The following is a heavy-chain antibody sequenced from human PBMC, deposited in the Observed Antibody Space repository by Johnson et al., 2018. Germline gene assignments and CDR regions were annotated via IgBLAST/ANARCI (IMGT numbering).Heavy chain of an antibody. J-gene: IGHJ3*02. Sequence: VRLVQSGGGLVQPGGSLRLSCAASGFNFSSSWMSWGRQAPGQGLEWVANIKHDGSEKYYVDSGQGRLTISSDNAKNSLYRKMNSLRAEDTAVYYCAVEGGSAWYSGAFDIWGQGTMVTVSS. CDR2: IKHDGSEK. V-gene: IGHV3-7*03. CDR3: AVEGGSAWYSGAFDI. D-gene: IGHD6-19*01. CDR1: GFNFSSSW.